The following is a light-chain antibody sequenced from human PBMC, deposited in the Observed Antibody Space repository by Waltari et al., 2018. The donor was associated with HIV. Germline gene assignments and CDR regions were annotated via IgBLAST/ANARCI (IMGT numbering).Light chain of an antibody. V-gene: IGKV1-39*01. Sequence: SASVGDSVTLTCRASQNITTYLSWYQQKPGKAPLLLLYAASTLQSGVASRFSGSGSGTDFTLTISSLQPGDFASYYCQQTYSLPLTFGGGTKVVIK. CDR1: QNITTY. J-gene: IGKJ4*01. CDR3: QQTYSLPLT. CDR2: AAS.